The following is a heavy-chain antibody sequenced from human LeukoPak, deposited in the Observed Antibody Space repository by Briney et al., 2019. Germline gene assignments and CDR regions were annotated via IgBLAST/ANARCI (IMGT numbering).Heavy chain of an antibody. CDR1: GFIFSTYW. CDR2: IRQDGIEQ. Sequence: PGGSLRLSCTASGFIFSTYWMTWVRQAPGMGLEWVANIRQDGIEQFYVDSVKGRFTISRDNADNSLYLQLNSLRAEDTAVYYCARVRTGWYIDLWGRGTLVTVPS. CDR3: ARVRTGWYIDL. D-gene: IGHD7-27*01. V-gene: IGHV3-7*01. J-gene: IGHJ2*01.